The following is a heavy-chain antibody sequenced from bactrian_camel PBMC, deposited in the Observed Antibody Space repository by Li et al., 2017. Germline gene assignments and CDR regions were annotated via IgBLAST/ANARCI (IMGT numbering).Heavy chain of an antibody. J-gene: IGHJ4*01. D-gene: IGHD3*01. V-gene: IGHV3S55*01. CDR2: VGRGGIT. Sequence: HVQLVESGGGSVEVGGSLKLTCRASGERQRCMAWFRQAPGKEREGIASVGRGGITRYADSVKGRFTLDQDNSKNTLDLVMNSLKVEDSAAYYCALRQRTGLWMLPSLDESDYTYWGQGTQVTVS. CDR1: GERQRC. CDR3: ALRQRTGLWMLPSLDESDYTY.